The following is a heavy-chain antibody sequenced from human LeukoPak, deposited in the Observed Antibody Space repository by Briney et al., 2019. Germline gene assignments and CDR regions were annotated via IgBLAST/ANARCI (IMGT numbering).Heavy chain of an antibody. CDR3: GNHPLEVVRH. Sequence: GGSLRLSCAASGFTFSSYEKNWIRQAPGKGQERVSYISSSGSSMYYGDSVKGRFTISRDNAKNSLYLHMQSLRAADTAVYYCGNHPLEVVRHGGRGTLVIVPS. D-gene: IGHD3-10*02. CDR2: ISSSGSSM. J-gene: IGHJ4*02. V-gene: IGHV3-48*03. CDR1: GFTFSSYE.